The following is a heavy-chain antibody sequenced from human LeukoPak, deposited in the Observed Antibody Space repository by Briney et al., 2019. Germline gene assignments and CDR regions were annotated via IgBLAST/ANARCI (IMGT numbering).Heavy chain of an antibody. D-gene: IGHD4-17*01. CDR1: DYTFTSYG. CDR2: ISAYNGNT. V-gene: IGHV1-18*01. J-gene: IGHJ4*02. Sequence: ASVKVSCKASDYTFTSYGFTWVRQAPGQGLEWMGWISAYNGNTNYAQNLQGRVTMTTDTSTSTAYMELRSLRSDDTAVYYCARAGETVSYFFDYWGQGTLVTVSS. CDR3: ARAGETVSYFFDY.